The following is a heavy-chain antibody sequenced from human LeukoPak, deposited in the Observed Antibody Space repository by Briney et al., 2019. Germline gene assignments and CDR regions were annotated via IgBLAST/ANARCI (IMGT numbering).Heavy chain of an antibody. CDR1: GYTFTSYD. V-gene: IGHV1-8*01. D-gene: IGHD6-13*01. CDR3: ARGPWRSPAYSSSWYINY. J-gene: IGHJ4*02. CDR2: MNPNSGNT. Sequence: GASVKVSCKVSGYTFTSYDINWVRQATGQGLEWMGWMNPNSGNTGYAQKFQGRVIMTRNTSITTAYMEMSSLRSEDTAVYYCARGPWRSPAYSSSWYINYWGQGTLVTVSS.